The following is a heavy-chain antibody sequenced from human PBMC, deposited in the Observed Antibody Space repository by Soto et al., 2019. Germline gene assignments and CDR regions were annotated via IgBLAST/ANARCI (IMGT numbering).Heavy chain of an antibody. J-gene: IGHJ4*02. D-gene: IGHD3-22*01. V-gene: IGHV4-59*01. CDR1: GGSISSYY. CDR2: IYYSGST. Sequence: SETLSLTCTVSGGSISSYYWSWIRQPPGKGLEGIGYIYYSGSTNYNPSLKSRVTISVDTSKNQFSLKLSSVTAADTAVYYCARESVSSGYYDYWGQGTLVTVSS. CDR3: ARESVSSGYYDY.